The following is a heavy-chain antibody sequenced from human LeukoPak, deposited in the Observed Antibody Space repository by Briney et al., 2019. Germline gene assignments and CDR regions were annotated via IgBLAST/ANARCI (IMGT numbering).Heavy chain of an antibody. CDR3: ARDSELRAFDI. CDR2: IWYDGSNK. V-gene: IGHV3-33*01. CDR1: GFTFSSYG. Sequence: GGSLRLSCAASGFTFSSYGMHWIRQAPGKGLEWGAVIWYDGSNKYYADSVKGRFTISRDNSKNTLYLQMNSLRAEDTAVYYCARDSELRAFDIWGQGTMVTVSS. D-gene: IGHD1-26*01. J-gene: IGHJ3*02.